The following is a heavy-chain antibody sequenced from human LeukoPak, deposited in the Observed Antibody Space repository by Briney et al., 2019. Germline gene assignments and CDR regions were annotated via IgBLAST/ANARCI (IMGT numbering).Heavy chain of an antibody. CDR2: INHSGST. J-gene: IGHJ5*02. Sequence: SETLSLTCAVYGGSFSGYYWSWIRQPPGKGLEWIGEINHSGSTNYNPSLKSRVTISVDTSKNQFSLKLSSVTAADTAVYYCAREASSQNWFDPGGQGTLVTVSS. CDR3: AREASSQNWFDP. V-gene: IGHV4-34*01. CDR1: GGSFSGYY. D-gene: IGHD2-2*01.